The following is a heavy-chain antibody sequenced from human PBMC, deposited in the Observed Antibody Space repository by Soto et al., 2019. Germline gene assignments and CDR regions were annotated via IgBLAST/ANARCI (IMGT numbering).Heavy chain of an antibody. D-gene: IGHD6-13*01. J-gene: IGHJ4*02. CDR3: ARSFDGAAGDLLSY. V-gene: IGHV4-31*02. Sequence: PSETLSLTCTVSGGSISSGGYYWSWIRQHPGKGLEWIGYIYYSGSTYYNPSLKSRVTISVDTSKNQFSLKLSSVTAADTAVYYCARSFDGAAGDLLSYWSQGTLVTVSS. CDR1: GGSISSGGYY. CDR2: IYYSGST.